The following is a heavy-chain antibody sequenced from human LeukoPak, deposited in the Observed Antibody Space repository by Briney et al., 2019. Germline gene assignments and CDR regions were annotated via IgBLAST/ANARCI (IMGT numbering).Heavy chain of an antibody. Sequence: GASVKVSCKSSGYTFTSYDINWVRQAPGQGLEWMGWVNPNSGHTGYAQKFQGRVTMTRNTSISTAYMDLSSLRSEDTAVYYCARGAPGSYCSGGSCPYFDCWGQGTLVSVSS. D-gene: IGHD2-15*01. J-gene: IGHJ4*02. V-gene: IGHV1-8*01. CDR2: VNPNSGHT. CDR3: ARGAPGSYCSGGSCPYFDC. CDR1: GYTFTSYD.